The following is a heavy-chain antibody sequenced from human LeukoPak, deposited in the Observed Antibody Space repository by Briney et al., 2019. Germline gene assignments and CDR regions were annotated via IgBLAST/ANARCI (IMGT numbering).Heavy chain of an antibody. CDR1: GGSISSSSYY. CDR3: ARDDGYYQG. D-gene: IGHD3-22*01. CDR2: IYHSGST. Sequence: SETLSLTCTVSGGSISSSSYYWGWIRQPPGKGLEWIGSIYHSGSTYYNPSLKSRVTISVDTSKNQFSLKLSSVTAADTAVYYCARDDGYYQGWGQGTLVTVSS. V-gene: IGHV4-39*07. J-gene: IGHJ4*02.